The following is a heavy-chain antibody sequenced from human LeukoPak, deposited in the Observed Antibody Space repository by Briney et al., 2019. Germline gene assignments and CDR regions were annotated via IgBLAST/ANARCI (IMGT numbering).Heavy chain of an antibody. V-gene: IGHV3-7*01. D-gene: IGHD3-10*01. Sequence: GGSLRLSCAASGFTFSDYWMNWVGQVPGKGVEWVGNIKEVGTKEDYVDSVRGRFTISRDNAKNTLYLQINSLRAEDTALYYCAALESSMARTHWGQGTLVTVSS. CDR3: AALESSMARTH. CDR1: GFTFSDYW. CDR2: IKEVGTKE. J-gene: IGHJ4*02.